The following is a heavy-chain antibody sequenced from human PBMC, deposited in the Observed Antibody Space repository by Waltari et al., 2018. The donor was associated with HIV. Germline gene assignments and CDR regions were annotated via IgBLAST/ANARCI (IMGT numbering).Heavy chain of an antibody. Sequence: EVQLLESGGGLAQPGGAIGLCCAGSGFGFNTYAMSWVRGAPGKGLEWLAAVSGGGDSTFHRPSVRGRFLISRDNSKNTLFLQLRSLRVDDTAIYFCVKDKFVRFGSSTAGSAFDSWGPGTPVTVSS. CDR3: VKDKFVRFGSSTAGSAFDS. V-gene: IGHV3-23*01. CDR1: GFGFNTYA. CDR2: VSGGGDST. J-gene: IGHJ3*01. D-gene: IGHD3-16*01.